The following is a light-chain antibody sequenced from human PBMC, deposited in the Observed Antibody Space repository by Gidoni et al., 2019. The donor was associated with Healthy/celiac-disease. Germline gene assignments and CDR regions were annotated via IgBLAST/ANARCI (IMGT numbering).Light chain of an antibody. CDR1: QSVSSSY. V-gene: IGKV3-20*01. CDR2: GAS. Sequence: EHVFMQSPGTLSLSPGERATLSCRASQSVSSSYLAWYQQKPGQAPRLLIYGASSRATGIPDRFSGSGSGTDFTLTISRLEPEDFAVYYCQQYGSSPLTFGGGTKVEIK. CDR3: QQYGSSPLT. J-gene: IGKJ4*01.